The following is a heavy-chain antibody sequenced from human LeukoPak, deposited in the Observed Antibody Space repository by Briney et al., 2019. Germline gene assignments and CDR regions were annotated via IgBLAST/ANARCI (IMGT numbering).Heavy chain of an antibody. D-gene: IGHD5-12*01. CDR1: GYTFSSFW. J-gene: IGHJ4*02. Sequence: GGSLRLSCAASGYTFSSFWMHWVRQAPGKGLEWVSVIYSGGSTYYADSVKGRFTISRDSSKNTLYLQMNSLRAEDTAVYYCARDSSGDDNYFDYWAREPWSPSPQ. V-gene: IGHV3-66*01. CDR2: IYSGGST. CDR3: ARDSSGDDNYFDY.